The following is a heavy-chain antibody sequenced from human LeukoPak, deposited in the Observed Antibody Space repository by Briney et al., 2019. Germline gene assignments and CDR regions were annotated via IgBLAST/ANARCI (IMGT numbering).Heavy chain of an antibody. J-gene: IGHJ3*02. CDR3: ARIRDGYNDAYDI. CDR2: INPGGANT. CDR1: GYTFTNYY. D-gene: IGHD5-24*01. Sequence: GASVKVSCKASGYTFTNYYIHWVRQAPGQGLEWMGLINPGGANTNYAQNFQGRVTTTRDTSTSTVYMELSSLRSEDTAIYYCARIRDGYNDAYDIWGQGTVVTVPS. V-gene: IGHV1-46*01.